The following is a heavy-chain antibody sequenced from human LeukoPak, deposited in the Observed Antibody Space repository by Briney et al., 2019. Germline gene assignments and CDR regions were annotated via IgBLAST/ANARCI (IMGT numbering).Heavy chain of an antibody. CDR3: ARGEWLSTYYFDY. V-gene: IGHV3-53*01. J-gene: IGHJ4*02. D-gene: IGHD3-3*01. CDR1: GFIVSSNY. Sequence: GGSLRLSCAASGFIVSSNYMSWVRQAPGKRLEWVSIIYSGGSTYYADSVKGRFTISRDNSKNTLYLQMNSLRAEDTAVYYCARGEWLSTYYFDYWGQGTLVTVSS. CDR2: IYSGGST.